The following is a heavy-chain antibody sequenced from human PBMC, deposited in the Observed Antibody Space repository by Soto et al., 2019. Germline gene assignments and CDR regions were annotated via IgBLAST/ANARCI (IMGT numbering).Heavy chain of an antibody. V-gene: IGHV4-34*01. CDR3: ARGRPVLLWFGAKKAFDS. D-gene: IGHD3-10*01. CDR2: INHSGST. CDR1: GGSFSGDY. J-gene: IGHJ4*02. Sequence: SEALSLTCAVYGGSFSGDYWSWIRQPPGKGLEWIGEINHSGSTNYNPSLKSRVTISVDTSKNQFSLKLSSVTAADTAVYYCARGRPVLLWFGAKKAFDSWGQGPLVT.